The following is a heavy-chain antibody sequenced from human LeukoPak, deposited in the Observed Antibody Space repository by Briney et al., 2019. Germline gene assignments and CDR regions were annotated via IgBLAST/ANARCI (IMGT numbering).Heavy chain of an antibody. D-gene: IGHD3-3*01. J-gene: IGHJ4*02. V-gene: IGHV1-18*01. CDR2: ISAYNGNT. Sequence: GASVKVSCKASGYTFTSYGISWVRQAPGQGLEWMGWISAYNGNTNYAQKLQGRVTMTTDTSTSTAYMELRSLRSDDTAVYYCARADTIFGVVYFDYWGQGTLVTVSS. CDR3: ARADTIFGVVYFDY. CDR1: GYTFTSYG.